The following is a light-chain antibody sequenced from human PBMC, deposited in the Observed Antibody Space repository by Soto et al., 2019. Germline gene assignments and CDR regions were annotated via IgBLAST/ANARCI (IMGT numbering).Light chain of an antibody. Sequence: SYELPQPLSVSVALGQTTSITWGGNNIGTRNVPWYQQKSGQAPGLVVYRESNRPSGTPERFAGSNSGNTATLTISRAQAGNEGDYYCHVWDSSTVVFGGGTTVTVL. CDR3: HVWDSSTVV. V-gene: IGLV3-9*01. CDR2: RES. J-gene: IGLJ3*02. CDR1: NIGTRN.